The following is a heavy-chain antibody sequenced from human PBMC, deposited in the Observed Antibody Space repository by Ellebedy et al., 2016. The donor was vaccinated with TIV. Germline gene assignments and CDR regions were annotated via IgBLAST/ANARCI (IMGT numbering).Heavy chain of an antibody. Sequence: GESLKISCAASGFTFSNYAMSWVRQAPGKGLEWVSAIYSAGSTYYADSVKGRFTISRDNSKNTLSLQMNSLRAEDTAVYYCASGIVGATRGALEYWGQGTLVTVSS. CDR3: ASGIVGATRGALEY. J-gene: IGHJ4*02. CDR2: IYSAGST. V-gene: IGHV3-23*05. CDR1: GFTFSNYA. D-gene: IGHD1-26*01.